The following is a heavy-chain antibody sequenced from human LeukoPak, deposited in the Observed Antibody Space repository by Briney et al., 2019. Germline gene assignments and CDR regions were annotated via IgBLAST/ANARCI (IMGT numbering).Heavy chain of an antibody. Sequence: PAGSLRLSCAVSGFTFSSNSMNWVRQAPGKGLEWISYSNTVSSTTYYADSVKGRFTISTDNATNSLYLQMNGLRAEDTAVYYCARDQYYAFDYWGQGILVTVSS. V-gene: IGHV3-48*01. D-gene: IGHD3-3*01. CDR2: SNTVSSTT. CDR1: GFTFSSNS. J-gene: IGHJ4*02. CDR3: ARDQYYAFDY.